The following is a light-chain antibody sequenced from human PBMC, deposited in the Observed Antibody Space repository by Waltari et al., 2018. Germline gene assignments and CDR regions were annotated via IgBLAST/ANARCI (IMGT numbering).Light chain of an antibody. CDR2: HAS. Sequence: EIVLTQSPGTLSLSPRERAPLSCRASQSLSIYLAWYQQKPGRAPRPLTYHASSRATGVPDRFSGSGSGTDFSLTISRLEPEDFAVYYCQHYVSLPVTFGQGTKVEIK. CDR3: QHYVSLPVT. V-gene: IGKV3-20*01. J-gene: IGKJ1*01. CDR1: QSLSIY.